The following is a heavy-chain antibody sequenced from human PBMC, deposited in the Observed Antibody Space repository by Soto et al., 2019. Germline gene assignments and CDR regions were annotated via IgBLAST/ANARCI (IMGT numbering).Heavy chain of an antibody. J-gene: IGHJ4*02. CDR3: AYALRGSSCSGARCYYFDY. CDR1: GVSLSTYGGG. V-gene: IGHV2-5*02. CDR2: ICWGHTN. D-gene: IGHD2-15*01. Sequence: SCPTLGNPPEALTLACTFSGVSLSTYGGGVGWIRQPPGKGLGWRARICWGHTNRYSPSLKSRVTITRDTSKNHVVLTVTNIDPVDTATYFCAYALRGSSCSGARCYYFDYCGQGTPVTVSS.